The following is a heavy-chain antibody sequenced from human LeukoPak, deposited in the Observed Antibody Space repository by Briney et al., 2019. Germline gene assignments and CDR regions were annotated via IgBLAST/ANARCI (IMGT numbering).Heavy chain of an antibody. CDR3: AKDRTRRGLDFDY. J-gene: IGHJ4*02. CDR1: GFTVSSNY. V-gene: IGHV3-66*01. Sequence: GGSLRLSCAASGFTVSSNYMSWVRQAPGKGLEWVSVIYSGGSTYYADSVKGRFTISRDNSKNTLYLQMNSLRAEDTAVYYCAKDRTRRGLDFDYWGQGTLVTVSS. D-gene: IGHD5-12*01. CDR2: IYSGGST.